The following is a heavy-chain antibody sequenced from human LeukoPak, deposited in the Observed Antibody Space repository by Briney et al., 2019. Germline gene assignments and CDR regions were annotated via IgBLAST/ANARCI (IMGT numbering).Heavy chain of an antibody. V-gene: IGHV4-34*01. Sequence: PPETPSLTSAVYGGSFSGYYWSWIRQPPGKGRECSGEINHSGSTNYNPSLKSRVTISVDTSKNQFSLKLSSVTAAATDVYSCPRSSGGVVATISKYYYYGMDVWGQGTTVTVSS. CDR1: GGSFSGYY. CDR3: PRSSGGVVATISKYYYYGMDV. J-gene: IGHJ6*02. D-gene: IGHD5-12*01. CDR2: INHSGST.